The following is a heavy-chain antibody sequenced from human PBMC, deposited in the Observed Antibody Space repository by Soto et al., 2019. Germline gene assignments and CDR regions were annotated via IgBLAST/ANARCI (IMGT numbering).Heavy chain of an antibody. CDR2: MSERSGPP. D-gene: IGHD2-15*01. V-gene: IGHV3-23*01. CDR1: GFNFRKFA. CDR3: AKGSAAYCRGAFCYGFDY. J-gene: IGHJ4*02. Sequence: GGSLRLSCAASGFNFRKFAMSWVRQAPGKGLEWVSGMSERSGPPLYADSVKGRFTISRDNSKSTLYLEMNNLRPEDTAIYYCAKGSAAYCRGAFCYGFDYWGQGILVTVSS.